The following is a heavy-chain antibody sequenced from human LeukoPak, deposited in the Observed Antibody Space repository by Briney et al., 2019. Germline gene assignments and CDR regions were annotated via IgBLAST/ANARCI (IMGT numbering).Heavy chain of an antibody. D-gene: IGHD1-14*01. V-gene: IGHV4-34*01. CDR2: INHSGST. J-gene: IGHJ4*02. CDR3: ARAPVIDY. CDR1: GGSFSGYY. Sequence: SETLSLTCAVYGGSFSGYYWSWIRQPPGKGLEWIGEINHSGSTNYNPSLKSRVTISVDTSKNQFSLKLSSVTAADTAVYYCARAPVIDYWGQGTLVTVSS.